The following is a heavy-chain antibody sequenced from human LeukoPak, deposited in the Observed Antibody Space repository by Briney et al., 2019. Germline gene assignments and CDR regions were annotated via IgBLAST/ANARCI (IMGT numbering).Heavy chain of an antibody. J-gene: IGHJ3*02. CDR2: IKHSGRT. CDR3: ARGKFTPDGDAFDI. D-gene: IGHD5-24*01. V-gene: IGHV4-34*01. CDR1: GESFSAYY. Sequence: SETLSLTCAVYGESFSAYYWSWIRQPPGKGLEWIGEIKHSGRTNYNPSLKSRVTISVDTSKNQFFLRLSSVTAADTAVYYCARGKFTPDGDAFDIWGQGTVVTVSS.